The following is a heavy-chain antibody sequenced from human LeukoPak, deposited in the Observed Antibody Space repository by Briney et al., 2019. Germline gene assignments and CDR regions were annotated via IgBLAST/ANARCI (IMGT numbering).Heavy chain of an antibody. CDR3: ARGRYDFWSGYSHGPYYYYYMDV. D-gene: IGHD3-3*01. Sequence: ASVKVSCKASGYTFTSYGISWVRQAPGQGLEWMGWISAYNGNTNYAQKLQGRVTMTTDTSTSTAYMELRSLRSDDTAVYYCARGRYDFWSGYSHGPYYYYYMDVWGKGTTVTVSS. CDR1: GYTFTSYG. V-gene: IGHV1-18*01. J-gene: IGHJ6*03. CDR2: ISAYNGNT.